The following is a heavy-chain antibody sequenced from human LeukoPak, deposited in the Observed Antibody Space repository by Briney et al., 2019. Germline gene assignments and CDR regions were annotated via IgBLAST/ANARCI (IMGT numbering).Heavy chain of an antibody. CDR3: ARGHYYGSGSYSYYYYGMDV. CDR2: MNPNSGNT. J-gene: IGHJ6*02. Sequence: ASVKVSCKASGYTFTSYDTNWVRQATGQGLEWMGWMNPNSGNTGYAQKFQGRVTMTRNTSISTAYMELSSLRSEDTAVYYCARGHYYGSGSYSYYYYGMDVWGQGTTVTVSS. CDR1: GYTFTSYD. V-gene: IGHV1-8*01. D-gene: IGHD3-10*01.